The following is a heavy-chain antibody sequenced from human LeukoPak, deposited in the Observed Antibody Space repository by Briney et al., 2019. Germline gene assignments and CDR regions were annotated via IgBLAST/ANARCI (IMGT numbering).Heavy chain of an antibody. Sequence: GGSLRLSCAASGFTFNSYGMTWVRQAQGKGLEWVSSISSSSSYIYYADSVKGRFTISRDNAKNSVYLQMNSLRAEDTAVYYCAKLWTGTTSYWGQGTLVTVSS. J-gene: IGHJ4*02. CDR3: AKLWTGTTSY. D-gene: IGHD1-1*01. V-gene: IGHV3-21*01. CDR2: ISSSSSYI. CDR1: GFTFNSYG.